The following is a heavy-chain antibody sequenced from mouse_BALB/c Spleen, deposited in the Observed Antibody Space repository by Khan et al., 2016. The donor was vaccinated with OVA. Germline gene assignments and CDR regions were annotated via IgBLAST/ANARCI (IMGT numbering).Heavy chain of an antibody. V-gene: IGHV2-9-2*01. D-gene: IGHD1-1*01. CDR1: GFSLNNYD. Sequence: QVQLKESGPGLVAPSQSLSITCTVSGFSLNNYDISWVRQPPGEGREWLGVIWTGGGTNYNSAFMSRLSISKDNSKSQVFLKMNSLQSDDTAIYYCVRRGNYYGSFYWYFDVWGAGTTVTVSS. CDR3: VRRGNYYGSFYWYFDV. CDR2: IWTGGGT. J-gene: IGHJ1*01.